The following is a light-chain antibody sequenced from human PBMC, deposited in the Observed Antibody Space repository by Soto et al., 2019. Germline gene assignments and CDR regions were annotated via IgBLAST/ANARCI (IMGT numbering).Light chain of an antibody. CDR2: DAS. CDR3: QQRSNWPIT. CDR1: QSVSKY. J-gene: IGKJ5*01. V-gene: IGKV3-11*01. Sequence: EIVLTHSPATLSLSPGERVTLSCRTSQSVSKYFAWYQQKPGRAPRLLIYDASSRATGIPARFIGSGSGTGFTITISRLEPEDFAIYYCQQRSNWPITFGQGTRLEIK.